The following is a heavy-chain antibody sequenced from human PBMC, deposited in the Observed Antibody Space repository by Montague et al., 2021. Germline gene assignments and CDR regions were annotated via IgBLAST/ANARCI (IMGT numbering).Heavy chain of an antibody. CDR2: IYYNGTT. D-gene: IGHD2-15*01. Sequence: SETLSLTCTVSGGSISSASYEWGWIRQPPGKGLEFIGAIYYNGTTYHNPSLKSRVTVSMDTSKNQFSLKLSSVTAADTAVYYCARSLYCRGGSCYSGFDPWGQGTLVTASS. CDR1: GGSISSASYE. CDR3: ARSLYCRGGSCYSGFDP. J-gene: IGHJ5*02. V-gene: IGHV4-39*01.